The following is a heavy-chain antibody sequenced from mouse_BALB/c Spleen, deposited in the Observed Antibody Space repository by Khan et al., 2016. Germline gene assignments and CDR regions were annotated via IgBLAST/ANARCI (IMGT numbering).Heavy chain of an antibody. CDR2: INTNTGEP. D-gene: IGHD1-1*01. CDR1: GYTFTNYG. V-gene: IGHV9-3*02. J-gene: IGHJ3*01. Sequence: QIQLVQSGPELKKPGETVKISCKASGYTFTNYGMNWVKQAPGKGLKWMGWINTNTGEPTYAEEFKGRFAFSLATSASTAYLQINNLKNEDTATYVCAEDYYGINWFAYWGQGTLVTVSA. CDR3: AEDYYGINWFAY.